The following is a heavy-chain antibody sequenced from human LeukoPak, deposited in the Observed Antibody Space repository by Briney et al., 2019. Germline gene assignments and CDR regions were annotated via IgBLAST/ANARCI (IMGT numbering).Heavy chain of an antibody. CDR2: ISCDGSNK. CDR1: GFTFSSYA. D-gene: IGHD3-3*01. CDR3: ASPFWSGFPENYYYYGMDV. Sequence: PGRSLRLSCAASGFTFSSYAMHWVCQAPGKGLEWVAVISCDGSNKYYADSVKGRFTISRDNSKNTLYLQMNSLRAEDTAVYYCASPFWSGFPENYYYYGMDVWGQGTTVTVSS. V-gene: IGHV3-30-3*01. J-gene: IGHJ6*02.